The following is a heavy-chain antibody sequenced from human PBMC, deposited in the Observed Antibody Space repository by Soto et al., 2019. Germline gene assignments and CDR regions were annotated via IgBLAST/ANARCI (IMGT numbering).Heavy chain of an antibody. V-gene: IGHV4-34*01. CDR3: ARRYGGNFDY. D-gene: IGHD1-26*01. CDR2: INHSGST. Sequence: LETLSLTCAVYGGSFSGYYWSWIRQPPGKGLEWIGEINHSGSTNYNPSLKSRVTISVDTSKNQFSLKLTSVTAADTAVYYCARRYGGNFDYWGQGTLVTVSS. CDR1: GGSFSGYY. J-gene: IGHJ4*02.